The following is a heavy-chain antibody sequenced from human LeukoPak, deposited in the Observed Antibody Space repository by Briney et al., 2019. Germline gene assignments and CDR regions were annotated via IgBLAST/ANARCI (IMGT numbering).Heavy chain of an antibody. Sequence: SETLSLTCTFSGGSITSYYWSWIRQPAGKGLEWIGRIYTSGSTNYNPSLKSRVTMSVDTSKNQFSLKLSSVTAADTAVYYCARVVKTTYYYGPGSYYRGGDFDYWGQGTLVTVSS. J-gene: IGHJ4*02. CDR1: GGSITSYY. V-gene: IGHV4-4*07. D-gene: IGHD3-10*01. CDR2: IYTSGST. CDR3: ARVVKTTYYYGPGSYYRGGDFDY.